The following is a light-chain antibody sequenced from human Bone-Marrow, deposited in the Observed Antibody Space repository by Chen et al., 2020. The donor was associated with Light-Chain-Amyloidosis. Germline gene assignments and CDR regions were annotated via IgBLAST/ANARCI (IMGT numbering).Light chain of an antibody. CDR2: DVT. Sequence: QSALTQPASVSGSPRQSITISCTGTSSDVGGYNYGSWYQQHPGKAPKLIIYDVTYRPSGVSNRFSGSKSGNTASLTISGLQAEDEADYYCSSFTRNNALVFGGGTKLTVL. V-gene: IGLV2-14*03. J-gene: IGLJ2*01. CDR3: SSFTRNNALV. CDR1: SSDVGGYNY.